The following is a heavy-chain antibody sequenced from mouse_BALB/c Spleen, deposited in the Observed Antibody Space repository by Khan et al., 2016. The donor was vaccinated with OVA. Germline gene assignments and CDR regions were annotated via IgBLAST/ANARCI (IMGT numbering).Heavy chain of an antibody. CDR1: GYTFTDYN. Sequence: VQLQQSGPELVKPGASVKISCKASGYTFTDYNIHWVKQSHGKSLEWIGYIYPYNGGTGYSQKFKSKATVTVATSSSTAYMELRSLTSEDSGVYYCSRSRGPGYDYYSDDWGQGTTLTVSS. J-gene: IGHJ2*01. V-gene: IGHV1S29*02. CDR3: SRSRGPGYDYYSDD. CDR2: IYPYNGGT. D-gene: IGHD2-4*01.